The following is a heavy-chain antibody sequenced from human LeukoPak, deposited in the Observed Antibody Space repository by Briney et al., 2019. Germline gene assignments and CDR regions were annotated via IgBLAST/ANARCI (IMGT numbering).Heavy chain of an antibody. V-gene: IGHV1-2*02. Sequence: ASVTVSCTASGYSFTSYGISWVRQAPGPGLEWMGWINPNSGGTNYAQKFRGRVTMTRDTSISTAYMELSRPRSDDTAVYYCARDRVVVPAAFDYWGPGSLGSVSS. D-gene: IGHD2-2*01. CDR2: INPNSGGT. CDR3: ARDRVVVPAAFDY. CDR1: GYSFTSYG. J-gene: IGHJ4*02.